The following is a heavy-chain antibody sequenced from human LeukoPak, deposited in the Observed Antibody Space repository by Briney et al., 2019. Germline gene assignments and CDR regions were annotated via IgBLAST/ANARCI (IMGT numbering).Heavy chain of an antibody. CDR3: AGMEGWEGGFDY. D-gene: IGHD3-3*01. CDR2: ISSSSSYI. Sequence: GGSLRLSCAASGFTFTSHYMSWVRQAPGKGLEWVLSISSSSSYIYYADSVKGRFTISRDNAKNSLYLQMNSLRAEDTAVYYCAGMEGWEGGFDYWGQGALVTVSS. V-gene: IGHV3-21*01. CDR1: GFTFTSHY. J-gene: IGHJ4*02.